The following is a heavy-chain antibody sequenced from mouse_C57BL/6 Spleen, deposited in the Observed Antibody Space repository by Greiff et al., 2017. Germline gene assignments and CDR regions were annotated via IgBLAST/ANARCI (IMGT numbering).Heavy chain of an antibody. D-gene: IGHD1-1*01. CDR3: ARYNGPLYYGSKGDMDY. V-gene: IGHV5-4*01. CDR1: GFTFSSYA. CDR2: ISDGGSYT. Sequence: EVQLVESGGGLVKPGGSLKLSCAASGFTFSSYAMSWVRQTPEKRLEWVATISDGGSYTYYPDNVKGRFTISRDNAKNNLYLQMSHLKSEDTAMYYCARYNGPLYYGSKGDMDYWGQGTSVTVSS. J-gene: IGHJ4*01.